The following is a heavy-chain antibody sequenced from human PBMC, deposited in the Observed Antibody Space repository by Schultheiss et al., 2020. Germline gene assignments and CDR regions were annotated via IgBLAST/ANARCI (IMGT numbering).Heavy chain of an antibody. V-gene: IGHV3-NL1*01. CDR3: ARTRRPGDLAFLGLDV. CDR2: IFAGGSV. Sequence: GESLKIACAASGFTFSSYGMHWVRQPPGKGLEWVSIIFAGGSVYFADSVKGRFTILKDRSDITVYLHMNSLKPDDTAVYYCARTRRPGDLAFLGLDVWGRGTTVTVSS. D-gene: IGHD3-3*02. CDR1: GFTFSSYG. J-gene: IGHJ6*02.